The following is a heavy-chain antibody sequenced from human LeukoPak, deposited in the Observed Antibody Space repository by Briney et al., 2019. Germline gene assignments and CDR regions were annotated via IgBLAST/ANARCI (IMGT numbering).Heavy chain of an antibody. CDR1: GXTFSSYS. CDR3: ARDGSMDV. Sequence: GGSLRLSWAASGXTFSSYSMNWVRQAPGKGLEWVSSITSSSSYIYYADSVKGRFTISRDNAKNSLYLQMNSLRAEDTAVCYCARDGSMDVWGQGTTVTVSS. V-gene: IGHV3-21*01. J-gene: IGHJ6*02. CDR2: ITSSSSYI. D-gene: IGHD1-26*01.